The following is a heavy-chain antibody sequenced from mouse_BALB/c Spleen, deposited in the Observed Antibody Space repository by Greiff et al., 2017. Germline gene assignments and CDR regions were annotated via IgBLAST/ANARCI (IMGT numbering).Heavy chain of an antibody. CDR2: ISSGSSTI. CDR1: GFTFSSFG. CDR3: ARKGIYYDYDQYYFDD. J-gene: IGHJ2*01. Sequence: EVMLVESGGGLVQPGGSRKLSCAASGFTFSSFGMHWVRQAPEKGLEWVAYISSGSSTIYYADTVKGRFTISRDNPKNTLFLQMTSLRSEDTAMYYCARKGIYYDYDQYYFDDWGQGTTLTVSS. V-gene: IGHV5-17*02. D-gene: IGHD2-4*01.